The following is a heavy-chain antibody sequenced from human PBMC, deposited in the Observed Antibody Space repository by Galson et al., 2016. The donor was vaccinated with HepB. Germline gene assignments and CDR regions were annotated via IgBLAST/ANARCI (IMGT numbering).Heavy chain of an antibody. Sequence: SLRLSCAASGFTFSAYPMHWVRQAPGKGLAWISRIFTDGSGTLYADSVKGRFTNSRDNAKNTLFLQMNSLRADDTAVYYCGRGSKYGFDMWGQGTMVTVSS. CDR3: GRGSKYGFDM. V-gene: IGHV3-74*01. CDR2: IFTDGSGT. CDR1: GFTFSAYP. J-gene: IGHJ3*02.